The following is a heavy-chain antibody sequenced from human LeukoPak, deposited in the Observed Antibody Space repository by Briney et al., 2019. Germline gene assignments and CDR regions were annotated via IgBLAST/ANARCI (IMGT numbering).Heavy chain of an antibody. V-gene: IGHV3-21*01. CDR3: ARDLGYRVPGWFDP. D-gene: IGHD3-16*02. CDR1: GFIFSSYS. J-gene: IGHJ5*02. Sequence: GGSLRLSCAASGFIFSSYSMNWVRQAPGKGLEWVSSISSSSSYIYYADSVKGRFTISRDNAKNSLYLQMNSLRAEDTAVYYCARDLGYRVPGWFDPWGQGTLVTVSS. CDR2: ISSSSSYI.